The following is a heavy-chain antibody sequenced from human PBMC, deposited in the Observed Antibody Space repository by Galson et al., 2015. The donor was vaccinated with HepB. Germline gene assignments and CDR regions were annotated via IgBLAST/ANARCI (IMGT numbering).Heavy chain of an antibody. D-gene: IGHD6-19*01. J-gene: IGHJ6*02. V-gene: IGHV7-4-1*02. Sequence: SVKVSCKASGYTFTSYAMNWVRQAPGQGLEWMGWINTNTGNPTYAQGFTGRFVFSLDTSVSTAYLQISSLKAEDTAVYYCARQGSGWGRDYYYYGMDVWGQGTTVTVSS. CDR1: GYTFTSYA. CDR2: INTNTGNP. CDR3: ARQGSGWGRDYYYYGMDV.